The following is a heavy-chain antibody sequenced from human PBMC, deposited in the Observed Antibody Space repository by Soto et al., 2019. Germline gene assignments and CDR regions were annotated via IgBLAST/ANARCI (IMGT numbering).Heavy chain of an antibody. CDR1: GFTFSSYA. CDR3: AKARSGSSGYYYAARAGGYYYYGMDV. V-gene: IGHV3-23*01. D-gene: IGHD3-22*01. CDR2: ISGSGGST. Sequence: PGGSLRLSCAASGFTFSSYAMSWVRQAPGKGLEWVSAISGSGGSTYYADSVKGRFTISRDNSKNTLYLQMNSLRAEDTAVYYCAKARSGSSGYYYAARAGGYYYYGMDVWGQGTTVTVSS. J-gene: IGHJ6*02.